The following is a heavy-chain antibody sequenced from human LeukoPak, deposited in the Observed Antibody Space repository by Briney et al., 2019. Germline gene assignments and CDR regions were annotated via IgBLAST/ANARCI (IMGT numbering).Heavy chain of an antibody. D-gene: IGHD2-2*01. V-gene: IGHV3-48*01. CDR2: ISSSSSTI. CDR1: GFTFSSYS. Sequence: PGGSLRLSCAASGFTFSSYSMNWVRQAPGKGLEWVSYISSSSSTIYYADSVKGRFTISRDNAKNSLYLQMNSLRAEDTAVYYCARVDCSSTSCYHRDYYFDYWGQGTLVTVSS. CDR3: ARVDCSSTSCYHRDYYFDY. J-gene: IGHJ4*02.